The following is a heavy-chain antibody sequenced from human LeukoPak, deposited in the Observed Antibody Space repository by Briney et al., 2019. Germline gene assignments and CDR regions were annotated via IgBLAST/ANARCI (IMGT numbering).Heavy chain of an antibody. D-gene: IGHD3-22*01. CDR2: IYPGDSDT. Sequence: GESLKISCKGSGYSFTSYWIGWVRQMPGKGLEWMGLIYPGDSDTRYSPSFQGQVTISADKSISTAYLQWSSLKASDTAMYYCARLVPQYYYDSSGYYHFDCWGQGTLLTVSS. CDR3: ARLVPQYYYDSSGYYHFDC. J-gene: IGHJ4*02. CDR1: GYSFTSYW. V-gene: IGHV5-51*01.